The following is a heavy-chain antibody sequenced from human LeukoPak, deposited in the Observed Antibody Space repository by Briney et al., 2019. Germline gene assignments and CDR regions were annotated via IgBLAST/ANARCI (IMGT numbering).Heavy chain of an antibody. CDR3: ARDRSSYGYEFDY. CDR2: ISSSGSTI. J-gene: IGHJ4*02. D-gene: IGHD5-18*01. CDR1: GFTFSSYE. Sequence: GGSLRLSCAASGFTFSSYEMNWVRQAPGKGLEWVSYISSSGSTIYYADSVKGRFTISRDNAKNSLYLQMNSLRAEDTAVYYCARDRSSYGYEFDYWGQGTLVTVSS. V-gene: IGHV3-48*03.